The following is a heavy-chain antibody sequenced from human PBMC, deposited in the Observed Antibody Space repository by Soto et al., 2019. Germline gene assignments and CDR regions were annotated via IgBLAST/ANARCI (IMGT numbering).Heavy chain of an antibody. CDR1: GYTFTSYG. Sequence: SVKVSCKASGYTFTSYGISWVRQAPGQGLEWMGGIIPIFGTANYAQKFQGRVTITADESTSTAYMELSSLRSEDTAVYYCARGWLQLNYYYYGMDVWGQGTTVTVSS. CDR3: ARGWLQLNYYYYGMDV. CDR2: IIPIFGTA. J-gene: IGHJ6*02. V-gene: IGHV1-69*13. D-gene: IGHD5-12*01.